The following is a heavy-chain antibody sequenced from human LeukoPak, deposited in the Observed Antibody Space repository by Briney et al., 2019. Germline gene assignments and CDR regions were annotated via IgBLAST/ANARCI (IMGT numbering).Heavy chain of an antibody. J-gene: IGHJ4*02. Sequence: GGSLRLSCAASGFTFSSYAMSWVRQAPGKGLEWVSAISGSGGSTYYADSVKGRFTISRDNSKNTLYLQMNSLRAEDTAVYYCAKLADYVWGSYRWSADYWGQGTLVTVSS. V-gene: IGHV3-23*01. CDR2: ISGSGGST. CDR1: GFTFSSYA. D-gene: IGHD3-16*02. CDR3: AKLADYVWGSYRWSADY.